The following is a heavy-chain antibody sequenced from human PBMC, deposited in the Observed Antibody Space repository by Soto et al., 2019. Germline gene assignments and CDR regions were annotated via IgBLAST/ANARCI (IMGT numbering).Heavy chain of an antibody. CDR2: ISYDGSNK. CDR3: ARDRSYYDSSGPIDY. CDR1: GFTFRSYA. J-gene: IGHJ4*02. Sequence: TGGSLRLSCAASGFTFRSYAMHWVRQAPGKGLEWVAVISYDGSNKYYADSVKGRFTISRDNSKNTLYLQMNSLRAEDTAVYYCARDRSYYDSSGPIDYWGQGTLVTVSS. D-gene: IGHD3-22*01. V-gene: IGHV3-30-3*01.